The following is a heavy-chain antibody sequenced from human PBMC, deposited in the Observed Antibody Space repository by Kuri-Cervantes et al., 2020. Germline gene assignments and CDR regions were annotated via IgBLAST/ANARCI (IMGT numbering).Heavy chain of an antibody. D-gene: IGHD2-15*01. CDR1: GYTFTSYG. J-gene: IGHJ4*02. V-gene: IGHV1-18*01. CDR3: ARVQNIGSGDIDY. Sequence: AAVTVSRKASGYTFTSYGISWVRPAPGQGLEWMGWISAYNGNTNYAQKLQGRVTMTTDTSTSTAYMELRSLRSDDTAVYYCARVQNIGSGDIDYWGQGTLVTVSS. CDR2: ISAYNGNT.